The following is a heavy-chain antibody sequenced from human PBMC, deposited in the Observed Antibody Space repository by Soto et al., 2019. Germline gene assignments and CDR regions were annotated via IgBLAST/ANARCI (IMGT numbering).Heavy chain of an antibody. CDR1: GFSFSDYY. J-gene: IGHJ6*03. CDR3: ANLAKNYYHYMDV. D-gene: IGHD1-26*01. Sequence: QVQLVESGGGLVKPGGSLRLSCAASGFSFSDYYMSWIRQAPGKGLEWVSLISTSGSSTDYADSVKGRFTISRDNAKNSLSLRLNSLRGEDTAVYYCANLAKNYYHYMDVWGKGTTVTVSS. V-gene: IGHV3-11*01. CDR2: ISTSGSST.